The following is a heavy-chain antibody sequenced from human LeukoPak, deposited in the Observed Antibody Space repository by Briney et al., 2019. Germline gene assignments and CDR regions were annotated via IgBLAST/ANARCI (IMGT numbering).Heavy chain of an antibody. Sequence: SETLSLTCTVSGGSISSSSYYWGWIRQPPGKGLEWIGSIYYSGSTYYNPSLKSRVTISVDTSKNQFSLKLSSVTAADTAVYYCARAWEVRSYWFDPWGQGTLVTVSS. J-gene: IGHJ5*02. CDR3: ARAWEVRSYWFDP. CDR2: IYYSGST. D-gene: IGHD3-10*01. CDR1: GGSISSSSYY. V-gene: IGHV4-39*07.